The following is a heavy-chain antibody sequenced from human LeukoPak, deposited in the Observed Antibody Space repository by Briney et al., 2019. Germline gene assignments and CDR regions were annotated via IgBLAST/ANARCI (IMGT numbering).Heavy chain of an antibody. V-gene: IGHV1-69*05. CDR1: GGTFSSYA. D-gene: IGHD3-22*01. CDR2: IIPIFGTA. CDR3: ARDRVGSGYYLDY. Sequence: SVKVSCKASGGTFSSYAISWVRQAPGQGLEWMGRIIPIFGTANYAQKFQGTVTITTDESTSTAYMELSSLRSEETAVYYCARDRVGSGYYLDYWGQGTLVTVSS. J-gene: IGHJ4*02.